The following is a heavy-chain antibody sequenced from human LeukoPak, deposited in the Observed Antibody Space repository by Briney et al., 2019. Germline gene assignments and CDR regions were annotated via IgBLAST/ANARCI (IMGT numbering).Heavy chain of an antibody. D-gene: IGHD5-24*01. CDR3: ARPTRFVYGMDV. J-gene: IGHJ6*02. CDR1: GGSISSSHYY. CDR2: VYNSGDT. Sequence: SETLSLTCTVSGGSISSSHYYWGWIRQTPGKGLEWIGSVYNSGDTYYNPSLKSRVTISVDTSKNQFSLKLSSVTAADTAVYYCARPTRFVYGMDVWGQGTTVTVSS. V-gene: IGHV4-39*07.